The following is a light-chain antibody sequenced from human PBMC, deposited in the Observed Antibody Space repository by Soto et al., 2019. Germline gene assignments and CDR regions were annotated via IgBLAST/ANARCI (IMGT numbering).Light chain of an antibody. J-gene: IGLJ1*01. CDR3: SSYAGSNNLGV. CDR1: SSDVGGYNY. CDR2: EVS. V-gene: IGLV2-8*01. Sequence: QSALTQPPSASGSPGQSVTISCTGTSSDVGGYNYVSWYQQHPGKAPKLMIYEVSKRPSGVPDHFSGSKSGNTASLTVSGLQAEDEADYYCSSYAGSNNLGVFGTGTKVTVL.